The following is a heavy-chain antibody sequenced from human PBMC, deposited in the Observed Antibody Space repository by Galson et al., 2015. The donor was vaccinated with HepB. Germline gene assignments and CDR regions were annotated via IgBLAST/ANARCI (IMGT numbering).Heavy chain of an antibody. J-gene: IGHJ4*02. CDR2: ISPYNGNT. V-gene: IGHV1-18*04. D-gene: IGHD6-19*01. CDR1: GYTFTSYG. CDR3: ARDIGVIAMAGVGY. Sequence: SVKVSCKASGYTFTSYGISWVRQAPGQGPEWMGWISPYNGNTKYAQKFQGRVTMTTDTFTSTVYMELRSLRSDDTAVYYCARDIGVIAMAGVGYWGQGTLVTVSS.